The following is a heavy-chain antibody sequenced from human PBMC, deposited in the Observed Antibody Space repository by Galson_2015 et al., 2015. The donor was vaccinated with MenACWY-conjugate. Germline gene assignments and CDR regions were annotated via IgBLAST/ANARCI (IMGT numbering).Heavy chain of an antibody. V-gene: IGHV5-51*01. CDR2: IYPGDSDT. CDR3: ARQGFGSSSLDY. D-gene: IGHD6-6*01. CDR1: GYTFTSNW. J-gene: IGHJ4*02. Sequence: SGAEVKKPGESLKISCKGSGYTFTSNWIGWVRQMPGKGPEWMGIIYPGDSDTRYAPSFQGHVTISADKSINIAYLQWGSLEASDTAMYYCARQGFGSSSLDYWGQGTLVTVSS.